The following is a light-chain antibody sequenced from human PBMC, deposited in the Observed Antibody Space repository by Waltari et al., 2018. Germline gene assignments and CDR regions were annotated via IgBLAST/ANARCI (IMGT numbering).Light chain of an antibody. CDR1: DSHIGATYE. V-gene: IGLV1-40*01. CDR3: QSYDNSLRVVM. Sequence: QSVLTQPPSVSGAPGQRVTISCTVSDSHIGATYEIPCYQQLPGAAPKLLIYGTTNRPSGVPDRFSGSKSATSASLVITGLQAEDEADYYCQSYDNSLRVVMFGGGTKLTVL. J-gene: IGLJ3*02. CDR2: GTT.